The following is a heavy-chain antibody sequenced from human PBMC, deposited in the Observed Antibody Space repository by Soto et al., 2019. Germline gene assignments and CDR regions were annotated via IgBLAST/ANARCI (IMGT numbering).Heavy chain of an antibody. CDR2: IYYNGGS. CDR3: ARIPPRSYLVH. J-gene: IGHJ4*02. Sequence: SETLSLTCAVSGGSISSYHWSWIRQPPGKGLEWIGQIYYNGGSNYNPSLRSRVTISVDTSKNQVSLKLSSVTAADTAVYYCARIPPRSYLVHWGQGTRVTVSS. V-gene: IGHV4-59*08. CDR1: GGSISSYH. D-gene: IGHD3-10*01.